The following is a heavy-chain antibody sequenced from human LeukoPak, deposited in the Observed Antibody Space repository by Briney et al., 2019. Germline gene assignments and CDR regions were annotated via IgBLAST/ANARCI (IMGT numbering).Heavy chain of an antibody. D-gene: IGHD5-18*01. Sequence: GGSLRLSCAASGFTFDDYAMHWVRQAPGKGLEWVSGISWNSGSIGYADSVKGRFTISRDNAKNSLYLQMNSLRAEDTAVYYCAKGGYSYGPTRGYFDYWGQGTLVTVSS. V-gene: IGHV3-9*01. CDR2: ISWNSGSI. CDR3: AKGGYSYGPTRGYFDY. J-gene: IGHJ4*02. CDR1: GFTFDDYA.